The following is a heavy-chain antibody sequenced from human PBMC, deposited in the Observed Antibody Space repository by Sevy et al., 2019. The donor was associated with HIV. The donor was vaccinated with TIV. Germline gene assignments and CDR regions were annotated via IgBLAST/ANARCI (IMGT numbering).Heavy chain of an antibody. CDR3: ARDLASGSFYSLYFDY. D-gene: IGHD3-10*01. J-gene: IGHJ4*02. V-gene: IGHV3-11*01. Sequence: GGSVRLSCAVSGLNVSDYFMAWIRQAPGRGPEWVSYISSSGTIIYYRDSVKGRFTISRDNAKNSLYLQMNSLRPEDTAMYYCARDLASGSFYSLYFDYWGQGTLVTVSS. CDR1: GLNVSDYF. CDR2: ISSSGTII.